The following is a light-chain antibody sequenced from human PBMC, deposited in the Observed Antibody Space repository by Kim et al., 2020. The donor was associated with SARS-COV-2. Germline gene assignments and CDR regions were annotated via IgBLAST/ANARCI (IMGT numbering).Light chain of an antibody. CDR3: KSRDSGGDLRV. Sequence: LGPTVRMTGQGDSLGGDYASWYQQKPGENAVRVICGKNKRPSGIPDRFSGSSSGTTASLSITGDQAEDEDDYECKSRDSGGDLRVFGGGTQLTVL. CDR1: SLGGDY. J-gene: IGLJ3*02. CDR2: GKN. V-gene: IGLV3-19*01.